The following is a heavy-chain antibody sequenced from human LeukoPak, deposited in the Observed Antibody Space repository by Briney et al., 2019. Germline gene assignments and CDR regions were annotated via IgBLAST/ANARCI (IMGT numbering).Heavy chain of an antibody. J-gene: IGHJ6*03. D-gene: IGHD3-3*01. Sequence: GGSLRLSCAASGFTLSSYWMSWVRQAPGKGLEWVANIKQDGSEKYYVDSVEGRFTISRDNAKNSLYLQMNSLRAEDTAVYYCARLRYHDFWSGYWKYYYYMDVWGKGTTVTVSS. V-gene: IGHV3-7*01. CDR2: IKQDGSEK. CDR1: GFTLSSYW. CDR3: ARLRYHDFWSGYWKYYYYMDV.